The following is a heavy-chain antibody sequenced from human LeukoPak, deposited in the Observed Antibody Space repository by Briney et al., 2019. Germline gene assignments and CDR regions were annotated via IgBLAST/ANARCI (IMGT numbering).Heavy chain of an antibody. D-gene: IGHD4-17*01. CDR1: GYTFTSYG. V-gene: IGHV1-18*01. CDR2: ISAYNGNT. J-gene: IGHJ4*02. CDR3: IAVSRGGSFDY. Sequence: ASVKVSCKASGYTFTSYGISWVRQAPGQGLEWMGWISAYNGNTNYAQKLQGRVTMTTDTSTYTAYMELRSLRSDDTAVYYCIAVSRGGSFDYWGQGTLVTVSS.